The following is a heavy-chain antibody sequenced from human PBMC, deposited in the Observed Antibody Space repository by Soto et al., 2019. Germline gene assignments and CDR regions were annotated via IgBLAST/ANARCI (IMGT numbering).Heavy chain of an antibody. V-gene: IGHV1-18*04. CDR2: ISAHNGDT. CDR1: GYTFTSYG. CDR3: ARDMTRTVVPYFDF. Sequence: QVQLVQSGAEVKNPGASVKVSCKASGYTFTSYGITWVRQAPGQGLEWMGWISAHNGDTTYAQKFQGRVTMTTDTSTRTAYMELRSLRSDDTAVYFCARDMTRTVVPYFDFWGQGTLVTVSS. J-gene: IGHJ4*02. D-gene: IGHD1-7*01.